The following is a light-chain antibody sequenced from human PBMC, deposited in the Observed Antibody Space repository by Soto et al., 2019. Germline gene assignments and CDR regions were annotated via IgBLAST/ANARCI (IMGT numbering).Light chain of an antibody. CDR1: SSNIGAGYD. V-gene: IGLV1-40*01. CDR3: QSYDSSLSADV. CDR2: GNS. Sequence: QSVLTQPPSVSGAPGQRVTISCTGSSSNIGAGYDVHWYPQLPGTAPKLLIYGNSNRPSGVPDRFSGSKSGTSASLAITGLHAEDEADYYCQSYDSSLSADVFGTGTKLTVL. J-gene: IGLJ1*01.